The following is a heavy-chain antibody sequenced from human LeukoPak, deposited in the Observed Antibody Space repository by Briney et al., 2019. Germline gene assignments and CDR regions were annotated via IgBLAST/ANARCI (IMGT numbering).Heavy chain of an antibody. V-gene: IGHV1-46*01. CDR1: GYTFTSYF. CDR2: INPTGGGST. CDR3: ARSTLAATGDFDY. Sequence: ASVKVSCKASGYTFTSYFIYWVRQAPGQGLEWMGIINPTGGGSTNYAQKFQGRVTMTSDTSTTTVYMELSSLKYDDTAVYYCARSTLAATGDFDYWGQGTLVTVSS. D-gene: IGHD6-13*01. J-gene: IGHJ4*02.